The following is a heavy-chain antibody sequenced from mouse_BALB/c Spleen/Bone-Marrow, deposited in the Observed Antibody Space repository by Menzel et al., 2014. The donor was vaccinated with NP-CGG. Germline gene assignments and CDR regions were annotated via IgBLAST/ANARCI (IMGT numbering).Heavy chain of an antibody. D-gene: IGHD1-1*01. V-gene: IGHV1-82*01. CDR1: GYAFSSSW. CDR3: ARRDYGSSYGWFAY. Sequence: QVQLQQSGPELVKPGASVKISCKASGYAFSSSWMNWLKQRPGQGLEWIGRIYPGDGDTNYNGKFKAKATLTADKSSSTAYMQLSSLTSVDSAVYFCARRDYGSSYGWFAYWGQGTLVTVSA. CDR2: IYPGDGDT. J-gene: IGHJ3*01.